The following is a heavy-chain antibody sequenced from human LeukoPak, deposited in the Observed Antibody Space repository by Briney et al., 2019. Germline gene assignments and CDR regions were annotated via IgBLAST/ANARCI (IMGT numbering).Heavy chain of an antibody. CDR1: GYIFTNYW. CDR3: ARQSRDGSKTRGYFFDY. CDR2: IYPADSDT. D-gene: IGHD3-10*01. J-gene: IGHJ4*02. V-gene: IGHV5-51*01. Sequence: GESLKISRQGSGYIFTNYWIGWVRQMPGKGLESMGIIYPADSDTTYSPPFQGQVTISADKPLSTVYLQWSSLRASDTAMYYCARQSRDGSKTRGYFFDYWGQGTRVTVSS.